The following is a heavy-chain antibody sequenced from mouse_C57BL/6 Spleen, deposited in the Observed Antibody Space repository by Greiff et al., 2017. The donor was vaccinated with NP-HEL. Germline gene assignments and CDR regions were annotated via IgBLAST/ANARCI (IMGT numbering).Heavy chain of an antibody. CDR1: GFTFSSYT. CDR3: ARWAWAPSYYYYFDY. J-gene: IGHJ2*01. Sequence: EVKLEESGGGLVKPGGSLKLSCAASGFTFSSYTMSWVRQTPEKRLEWVATISGGGGNTYYPDSVKGRFTISRDNAKNTLYLQMSSLRSEDTALYYCARWAWAPSYYYYFDYWGQGTTLTVSS. D-gene: IGHD2-10*01. CDR2: ISGGGGNT. V-gene: IGHV5-9*01.